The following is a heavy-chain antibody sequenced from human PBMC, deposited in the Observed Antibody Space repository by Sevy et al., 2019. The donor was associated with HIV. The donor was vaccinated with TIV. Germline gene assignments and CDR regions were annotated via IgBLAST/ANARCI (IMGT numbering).Heavy chain of an antibody. CDR3: ARVFKYYDFWGGYYKGFDY. J-gene: IGHJ4*02. D-gene: IGHD3-3*01. CDR2: TYYRSKWYN. V-gene: IGHV6-1*01. CDR1: GDSVSSNSAA. Sequence: QSQTLSLTCAISGDSVSSNSAAWNWIRQSPSRGLEWLGRTYYRSKWYNDYAVSVKSRITINPDTSKNQFSLQLNSVTPEETAVYYCARVFKYYDFWGGYYKGFDYWGQGTLVTVSS.